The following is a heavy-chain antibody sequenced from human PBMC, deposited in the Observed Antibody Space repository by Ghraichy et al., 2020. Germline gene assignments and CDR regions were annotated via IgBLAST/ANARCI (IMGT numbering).Heavy chain of an antibody. V-gene: IGHV3-23*01. J-gene: IGHJ4*02. CDR2: ISGSGGST. CDR1: GFTFSSYA. CDR3: ASRPAQWPG. Sequence: GESLNISCAASGFTFSSYAMSWVRQAPGKGLEWVSAISGSGGSTYYADSVKGRFIISRDNSKNTLYLQMNSLRAEDTAVYYCASRPAQWPGWGQGTLVTVSS. D-gene: IGHD6-19*01.